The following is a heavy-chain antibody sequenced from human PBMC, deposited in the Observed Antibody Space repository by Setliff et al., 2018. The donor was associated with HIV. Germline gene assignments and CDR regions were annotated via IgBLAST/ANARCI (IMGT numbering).Heavy chain of an antibody. CDR2: IFASGST. J-gene: IGHJ6*03. CDR3: ARVGASGVASSMDYHYYMDV. CDR1: GGSFSSYH. Sequence: SSETLSLTCTVSGGSFSSYHWSWIRHPAGKGLEWIGHIFASGSTKYNPSLESRVTMSVDTSRTQFSLKLRSVTAADTAVYYCARVGASGVASSMDYHYYMDVWGKGTSVTVPS. V-gene: IGHV4-4*07. D-gene: IGHD2-2*01.